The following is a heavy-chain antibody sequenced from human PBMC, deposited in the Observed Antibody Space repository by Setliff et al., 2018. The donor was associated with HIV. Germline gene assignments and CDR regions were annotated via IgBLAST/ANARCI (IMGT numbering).Heavy chain of an antibody. D-gene: IGHD3-10*01. J-gene: IGHJ6*03. V-gene: IGHV1-8*01. CDR2: MNPNSGAT. CDR1: GHPFSNYD. Sequence: ASVKVSCKTAGHPFSNYDTIWVRRATGQGLEWMGWMNPNSGATGYAQKFKDRFIMTRDTSISTAYMELSSLTSEDTAVYYCASGKGVRGVIIRGGLDVWGKGTTVTV. CDR3: ASGKGVRGVIIRGGLDV.